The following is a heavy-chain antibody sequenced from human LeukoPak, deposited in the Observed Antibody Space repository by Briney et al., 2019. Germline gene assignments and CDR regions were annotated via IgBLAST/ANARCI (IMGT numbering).Heavy chain of an antibody. J-gene: IGHJ1*01. CDR2: ISYDGSNK. D-gene: IGHD3-10*01. V-gene: IGHV3-30*18. Sequence: PGGSLRLSCAASGFTFDDYAMHWVRQAPGKGLEWVAVISYDGSNKYYADSVKGRFTISRDNSKNTLYLQMNSLRAEDTAVYYCAKDYYPERYFQHWGQGTLVTVSS. CDR3: AKDYYPERYFQH. CDR1: GFTFDDYA.